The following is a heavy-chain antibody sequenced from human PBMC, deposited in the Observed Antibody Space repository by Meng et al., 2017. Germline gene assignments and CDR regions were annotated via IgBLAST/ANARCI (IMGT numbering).Heavy chain of an antibody. CDR2: INPSGGST. Sequence: ASVKVSCKASGYTFTSYYMHWVRQAPGQGLEWMGIINPSGGSTSYAQKFQGRVTMTRDTSTSTVYMELSSLRSEDTAVYYCARDRNYYGSGSYYKRELDYWGQGNLVTVYS. CDR3: ARDRNYYGSGSYYKRELDY. J-gene: IGHJ4*02. D-gene: IGHD3-10*01. V-gene: IGHV1-46*01. CDR1: GYTFTSYY.